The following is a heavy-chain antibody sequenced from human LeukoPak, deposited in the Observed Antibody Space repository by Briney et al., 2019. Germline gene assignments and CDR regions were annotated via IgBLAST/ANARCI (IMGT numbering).Heavy chain of an antibody. D-gene: IGHD6-13*01. CDR1: GFTFSDYY. V-gene: IGHV3-11*01. Sequence: GGSLRLSCAVSGFTFSDYYMSWIRQAPGKGLEWVSYISSGGSTISHADSVKGRFTISRDNAENSLYLQMNSLRAEDTAVYYCARGAAAGTSFDYWGQRTLVT. J-gene: IGHJ4*02. CDR2: ISSGGSTI. CDR3: ARGAAAGTSFDY.